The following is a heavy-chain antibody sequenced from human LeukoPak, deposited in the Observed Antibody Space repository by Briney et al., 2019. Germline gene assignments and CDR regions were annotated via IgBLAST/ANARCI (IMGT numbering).Heavy chain of an antibody. J-gene: IGHJ3*02. CDR1: GGTFSSYA. Sequence: GASVKVSCKASGGTFSSYAISWVRQAPGQGLEWMGRIIPILGIANYAQKFQGRVTITADKSTSTAYMELSSLRSEDTAVYYCARDLLGPAMIVVVNHCDIWGQGTMVTVSS. D-gene: IGHD3-22*01. CDR3: ARDLLGPAMIVVVNHCDI. V-gene: IGHV1-69*04. CDR2: IIPILGIA.